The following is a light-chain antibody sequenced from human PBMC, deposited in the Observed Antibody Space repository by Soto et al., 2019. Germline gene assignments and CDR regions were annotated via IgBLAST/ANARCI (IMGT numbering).Light chain of an antibody. Sequence: EIVLTQSPATLSLSPGERATLSCRASQSVSSYLAWYQQKPGQAPRLLIYDASNMATGIPARFSGSGSGTDFKLTISGLEPEDCAVYYGQQGNNCTYTFGQGTKLEIK. CDR1: QSVSSY. CDR2: DAS. J-gene: IGKJ2*01. V-gene: IGKV3-11*01. CDR3: QQGNNCTYT.